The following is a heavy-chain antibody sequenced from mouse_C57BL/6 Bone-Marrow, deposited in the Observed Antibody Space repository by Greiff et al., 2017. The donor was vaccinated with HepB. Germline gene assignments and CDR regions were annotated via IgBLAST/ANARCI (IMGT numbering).Heavy chain of an antibody. J-gene: IGHJ1*03. CDR3: ARPTVVSWYFDV. CDR2: ISSGGSYT. Sequence: DVKLVESGGDLVKPGGSLKLSCAASGFTFSSYGMSWVRQTPDKRLEWVATISSGGSYTYYPDSVKGRFTISRDNAKNTLYLQMSSLKSEDTAMYYCARPTVVSWYFDVWGTGTTVTVSS. V-gene: IGHV5-6*02. D-gene: IGHD1-1*01. CDR1: GFTFSSYG.